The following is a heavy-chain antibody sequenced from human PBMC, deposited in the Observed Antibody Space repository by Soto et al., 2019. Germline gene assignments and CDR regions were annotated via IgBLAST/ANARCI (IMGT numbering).Heavy chain of an antibody. CDR1: GYTLTELS. CDR2: FDPEDGET. Sequence: GASVKVSCKVSGYTLTELSMHWVRQAPGKGLEWMGGFDPEDGETIYAQKFQGRVTMTEDTSTDTAYMELSSLRSEDMAVYYCATGLLNPDAFDIWGQGTMVTVSS. CDR3: ATGLLNPDAFDI. J-gene: IGHJ3*02. D-gene: IGHD2-15*01. V-gene: IGHV1-24*01.